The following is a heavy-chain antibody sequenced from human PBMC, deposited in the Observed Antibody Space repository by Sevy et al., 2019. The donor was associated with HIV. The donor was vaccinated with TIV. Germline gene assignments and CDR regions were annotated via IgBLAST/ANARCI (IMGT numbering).Heavy chain of an antibody. Sequence: GGSLRLSCAASGFTFSSYSMNWVRQAPGMGLEWVSYISSSSSTIYYADSVKGGFTISRDNAKNSLYLQMNSLRDEDTAVYYCASRGGNYYYYYMDVWGKGTTVTVSS. J-gene: IGHJ6*03. CDR2: ISSSSSTI. V-gene: IGHV3-48*02. D-gene: IGHD3-10*01. CDR3: ASRGGNYYYYYMDV. CDR1: GFTFSSYS.